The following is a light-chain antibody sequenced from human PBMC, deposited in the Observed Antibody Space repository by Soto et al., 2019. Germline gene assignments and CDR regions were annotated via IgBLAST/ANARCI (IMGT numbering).Light chain of an antibody. CDR1: QSIGSL. CDR2: DAS. Sequence: DIQMTQSPSTLSASVGDRVSITCRASQSIGSLLSWYQQKPGKAPNLLINDASSLESGVPSRFSGSGSGTEFTLTISSLQPDDFATYYCQQYNSYPITFGQGTRLEI. V-gene: IGKV1-5*01. CDR3: QQYNSYPIT. J-gene: IGKJ5*01.